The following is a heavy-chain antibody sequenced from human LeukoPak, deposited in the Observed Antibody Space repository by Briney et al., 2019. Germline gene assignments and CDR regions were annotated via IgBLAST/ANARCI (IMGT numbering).Heavy chain of an antibody. CDR2: ISAYNGNT. CDR3: ARTDSSSFYYYYMDV. D-gene: IGHD6-13*01. V-gene: IGHV1-18*01. CDR1: GYTFTSYG. J-gene: IGHJ6*03. Sequence: GASVKVSCKASGYTFTSYGISWVRQAPGQGLEWMGWISAYNGNTNYAQKLQGRVTMTTDTSTSTAYMELRSLRSDDTAVYYCARTDSSSFYYYYMDVWGKGTTVTVSS.